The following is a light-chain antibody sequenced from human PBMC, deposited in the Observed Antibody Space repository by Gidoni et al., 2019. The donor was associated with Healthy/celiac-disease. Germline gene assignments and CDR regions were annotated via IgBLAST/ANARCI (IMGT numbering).Light chain of an antibody. Sequence: QSVLTQPPSVSGAPGQRVTIPCTGSSSNIGAGYDVPWYQQLPGTAPKLLIYGNSNRPSGVPDRFSGSKSGTSASLAIPGLQAEDEADYYCQSYDSSLSGVVFGGGTKLTVL. CDR1: SSNIGAGYD. CDR2: GNS. J-gene: IGLJ2*01. V-gene: IGLV1-40*01. CDR3: QSYDSSLSGVV.